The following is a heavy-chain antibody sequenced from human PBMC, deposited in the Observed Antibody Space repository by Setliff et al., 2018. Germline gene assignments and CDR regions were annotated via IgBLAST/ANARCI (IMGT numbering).Heavy chain of an antibody. V-gene: IGHV1-18*01. CDR3: ARFGGSCSSSSCYASDL. J-gene: IGHJ3*01. CDR2: IISNTGKT. CDR1: GYTFTNYG. D-gene: IGHD2-2*01. Sequence: ASVKVSCKASGYTFTNYGFTWVRQAPGQGLEWMGMIISNTGKTSYPKKFQGRVTMTTDTYTGTGYMELRSLTSDDTAVYFCARFGGSCSSSSCYASDLWGQGTMVTVSS.